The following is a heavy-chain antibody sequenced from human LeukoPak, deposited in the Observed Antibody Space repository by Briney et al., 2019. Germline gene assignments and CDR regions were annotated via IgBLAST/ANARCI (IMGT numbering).Heavy chain of an antibody. CDR1: GGSFSGYY. J-gene: IGHJ4*02. CDR3: ARRDSGSYYGLDY. V-gene: IGHV4-34*01. CDR2: INHSGST. Sequence: PSETLSLTCAVYGGSFSGYYWSWIRQPPGKGLEWIGEINHSGSTNYNPSLKSRVTISVDTSKNQFSLKLSSVTAADTAVYYCARRDSGSYYGLDYWGQGTLVTVSS. D-gene: IGHD1-26*01.